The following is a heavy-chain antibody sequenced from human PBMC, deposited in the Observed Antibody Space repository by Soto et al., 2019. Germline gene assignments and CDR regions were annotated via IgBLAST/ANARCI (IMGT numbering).Heavy chain of an antibody. Sequence: ASVKVSCKASGYTFSNFAMHWVRQAPGQRLEWMGWINAGNWNTKYSQKLQGRVTMTTDTSTSTAYMELRSLRSDDTAVYYCAREIMDYYDSSGYYHAFDIWGQGTMVTVSS. CDR1: GYTFSNFA. J-gene: IGHJ3*02. D-gene: IGHD3-22*01. V-gene: IGHV1-3*01. CDR2: INAGNWNT. CDR3: AREIMDYYDSSGYYHAFDI.